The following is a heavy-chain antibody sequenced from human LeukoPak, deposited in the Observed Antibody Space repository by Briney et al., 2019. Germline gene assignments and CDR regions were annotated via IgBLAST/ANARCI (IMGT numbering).Heavy chain of an antibody. D-gene: IGHD2-2*01. CDR1: GYTFSSYD. J-gene: IGHJ6*02. CDR2: MNPNSGNT. Sequence: VASVKVSCKASGYTFSSYDVNWVRQATGQGLEWMRWMNPNSGNTGYAQEFQGRVTMTRNTSISTAYMEVSGLRSEDTAVYYCARAPSPTSYGMDVWGQGTTVTVSS. V-gene: IGHV1-8*01. CDR3: ARAPSPTSYGMDV.